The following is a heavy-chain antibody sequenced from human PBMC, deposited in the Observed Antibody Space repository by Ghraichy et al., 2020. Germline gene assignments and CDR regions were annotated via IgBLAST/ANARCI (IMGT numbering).Heavy chain of an antibody. CDR2: ISSSSSYI. CDR3: ARGTYYDFWSGYYSMRYYYYGMDV. CDR1: GFTFSSYS. J-gene: IGHJ6*02. Sequence: GGSLRLSCAASGFTFSSYSMNWVRQAPGKGLEWVSSISSSSSYIYYADSVKGRFTISRDNAKNSLYLQMNSLRAEDTAVYYCARGTYYDFWSGYYSMRYYYYGMDVWGQGTTVTVSS. V-gene: IGHV3-21*01. D-gene: IGHD3-3*01.